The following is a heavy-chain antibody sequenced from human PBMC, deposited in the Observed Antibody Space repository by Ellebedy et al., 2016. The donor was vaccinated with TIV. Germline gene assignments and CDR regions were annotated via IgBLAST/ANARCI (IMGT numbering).Heavy chain of an antibody. J-gene: IGHJ3*01. CDR3: ARDPVGVGPAFDV. D-gene: IGHD4-23*01. CDR1: GFIFSNYA. V-gene: IGHV3-30*03. CDR2: ISYDGPNE. Sequence: GESLKISCAASGFIFSNYAMHWARQAPGKGLEWVAVISYDGPNEKYADPVKGRFTISIDNSKDTLYLQMNSLRAEDTAIYYCARDPVGVGPAFDVWGQGTMVTVSS.